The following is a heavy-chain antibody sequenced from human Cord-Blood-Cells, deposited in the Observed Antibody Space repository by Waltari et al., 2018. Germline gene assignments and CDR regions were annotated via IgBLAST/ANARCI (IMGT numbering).Heavy chain of an antibody. CDR3: ARGVGKSMVRGVIIRGAFDI. Sequence: QVQLQESGPGLVKPPQTLSLTCTVSGGSISSGGYYWRWLRQLPGQGREWIGYIYYSGSTYYNPSLKSRVTISVATSKNQFSLKLRSVTAADTAVYYCARGVGKSMVRGVIIRGAFDIWGQGTMVTVSS. CDR2: IYYSGST. D-gene: IGHD3-10*01. J-gene: IGHJ3*02. V-gene: IGHV4-31*03. CDR1: GGSISSGGYY.